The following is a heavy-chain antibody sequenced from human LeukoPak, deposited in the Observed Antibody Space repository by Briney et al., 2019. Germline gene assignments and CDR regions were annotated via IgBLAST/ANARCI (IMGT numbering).Heavy chain of an antibody. D-gene: IGHD3-22*01. CDR3: ARDSYYYDSSGYFGIDY. J-gene: IGHJ4*02. Sequence: SETLSLTCTVSGGSISSGGYYWSWIRQHPGKGLEWIGYIYYSGSTYYNPSLKSRVTISVDTSKNQFSLKLSSVTAADTAVYYCARDSYYYDSSGYFGIDYWGQGTLVTVSS. CDR1: GGSISSGGYY. CDR2: IYYSGST. V-gene: IGHV4-31*03.